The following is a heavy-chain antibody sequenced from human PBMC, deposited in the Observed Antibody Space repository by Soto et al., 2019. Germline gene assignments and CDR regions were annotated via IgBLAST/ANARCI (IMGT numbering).Heavy chain of an antibody. Sequence: SHPLSLTCAISGDRVSSNSAAWNWIRQSRSRGLEWLGRTYYRSKRYKDYAVSGKSRITINPDTSKNQFSLQLNSVTPEDTAVYYCARDNWNDVYYFDYWGQGTQVTVSS. J-gene: IGHJ4*02. V-gene: IGHV6-1*01. D-gene: IGHD1-20*01. CDR2: TYYRSKRYK. CDR3: ARDNWNDVYYFDY. CDR1: GDRVSSNSAA.